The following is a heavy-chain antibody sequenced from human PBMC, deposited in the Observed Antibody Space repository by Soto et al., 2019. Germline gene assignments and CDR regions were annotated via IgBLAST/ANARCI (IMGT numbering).Heavy chain of an antibody. CDR3: AKENEILTGYVNV. CDR1: GFTFSSWA. V-gene: IGHV3-23*01. Sequence: GGSLRLSCAASGFTFSSWAMIWVRQAPGKGLEWVSVIGGSGGGTYYADSVKGRFTISRDNSKNTLFLQMNNLKDEDTAVYYCAKENEILTGYVNVWGQGTTVTVSS. D-gene: IGHD3-9*01. J-gene: IGHJ6*02. CDR2: IGGSGGGT.